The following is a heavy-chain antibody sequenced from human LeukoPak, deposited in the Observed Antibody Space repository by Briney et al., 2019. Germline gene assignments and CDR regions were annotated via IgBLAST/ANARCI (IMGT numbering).Heavy chain of an antibody. J-gene: IGHJ5*02. CDR1: GGSISSYY. CDR2: IYYSGST. Sequence: SETLSLTCTVSGGSISSYYWSWIRQPPGKGLEWIGYIYYSGSTNYNPSLKSRVTISVDTSKNQFSLKLSSVTAADTAVYYCARATYYYDSSGYYYPSWGQGTLVTVSS. D-gene: IGHD3-22*01. CDR3: ARATYYYDSSGYYYPS. V-gene: IGHV4-59*01.